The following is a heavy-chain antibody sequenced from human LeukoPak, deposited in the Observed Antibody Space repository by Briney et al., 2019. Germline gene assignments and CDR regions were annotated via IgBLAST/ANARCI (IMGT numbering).Heavy chain of an antibody. D-gene: IGHD6-13*01. CDR2: IYSGGST. CDR3: ARDRGIAAAGD. J-gene: IGHJ4*02. Sequence: GGSLRLSCAASGFTVSSNYMSWVRQAPGKGLEWVSVIYSGGSTCYADSVKGRFTISRDNSKNTLYLQMNSLRAEDTAVYYCARDRGIAAAGDWGQGTLVTVPS. V-gene: IGHV3-53*01. CDR1: GFTVSSNY.